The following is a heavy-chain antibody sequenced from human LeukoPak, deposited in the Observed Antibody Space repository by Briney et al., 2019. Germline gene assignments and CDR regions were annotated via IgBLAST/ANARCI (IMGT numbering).Heavy chain of an antibody. CDR1: GFTFSSYW. Sequence: PGGSLRLSCAASGFTFSSYWMSWVRQAPGKGLEWVSAISGSGGNTYYADSVKGRFTISRDNSKNTLYLQMNSLRAEDTAVYYCSKGPGGVFDYWGQGTLVTVSS. V-gene: IGHV3-23*01. J-gene: IGHJ4*02. D-gene: IGHD3-16*01. CDR3: SKGPGGVFDY. CDR2: ISGSGGNT.